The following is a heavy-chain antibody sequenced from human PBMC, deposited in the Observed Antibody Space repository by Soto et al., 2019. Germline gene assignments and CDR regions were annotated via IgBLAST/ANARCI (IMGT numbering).Heavy chain of an antibody. CDR3: AEEGRFGSGWPAGDN. D-gene: IGHD6-25*01. CDR2: ISGSGART. CDR1: GFTFDYYT. Sequence: EAQLLESGGGLGQPGGSLRLSCAASGFTFDYYTMNWVRQAPGKGLEWVSGISGSGARTFYSDSVKGRFTISRDNSKDTVYLQRNSLKVEDTAIYSCAEEGRFGSGWPAGDNWGQGTMVTVSS. J-gene: IGHJ4*02. V-gene: IGHV3-23*01.